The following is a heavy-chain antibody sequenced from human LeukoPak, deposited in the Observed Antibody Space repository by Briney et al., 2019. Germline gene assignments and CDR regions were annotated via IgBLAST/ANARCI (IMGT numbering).Heavy chain of an antibody. CDR2: IYYSGST. CDR1: GDSISTSSYY. V-gene: IGHV4-39*01. J-gene: IGHJ6*03. CDR3: ARHKDYYYSYMGV. Sequence: PSETLSLTCSVSGDSISTSSYYWGWIRQPPGKGLEWIGTIYYSGSTYYNPSLTSRVTISVDTSKNQFSLKLSSVTAADTAVYYCARHKDYYYSYMGVWGKGTTVTISS.